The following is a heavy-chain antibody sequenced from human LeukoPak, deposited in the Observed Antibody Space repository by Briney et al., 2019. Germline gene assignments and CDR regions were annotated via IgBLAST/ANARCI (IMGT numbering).Heavy chain of an antibody. CDR1: GGSISSYY. D-gene: IGHD1-26*01. J-gene: IGHJ4*02. V-gene: IGHV4-59*08. Sequence: SETLSLTCTVSGGSISSYYWSWIRQPPGKGLEWIGYIYYSGSTNYNPSLKSRVTISVDTSKNQFSLKLSSVTAGDTAVYYCARHGAVVGGGSVSYYFDYWGQGTLVTVSS. CDR3: ARHGAVVGGGSVSYYFDY. CDR2: IYYSGST.